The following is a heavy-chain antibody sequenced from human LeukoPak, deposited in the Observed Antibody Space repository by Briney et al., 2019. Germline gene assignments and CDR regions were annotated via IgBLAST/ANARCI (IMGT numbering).Heavy chain of an antibody. CDR2: ISAYNGNT. CDR3: AREGGLGYCSSTSCLDY. J-gene: IGHJ4*02. D-gene: IGHD2-2*01. V-gene: IGHV1-18*01. CDR1: GYTFTSYG. Sequence: ASVKVSCKASGYTFTSYGISWVRQAPGQGLEWMGWISAYNGNTNYAQKLQGRVTMTTDTSTSTAYMELRSLRSDDTAVYYCAREGGLGYCSSTSCLDYWGQGTLVTVSS.